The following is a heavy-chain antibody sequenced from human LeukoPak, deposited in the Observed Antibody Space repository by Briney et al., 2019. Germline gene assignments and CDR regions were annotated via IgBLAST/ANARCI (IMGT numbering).Heavy chain of an antibody. V-gene: IGHV3-30-3*01. CDR3: ARGPIAARPYYYYGMDV. D-gene: IGHD6-6*01. CDR1: GFTFSSYA. CDR2: ISYDGSNK. Sequence: QPGRSLRLSCAASGFTFSSYAMHWVRQAPGKGLEWVAVISYDGSNKYYADSVKGRFTISRDNSKNTLYLQMNSLGAEDTAVYYCARGPIAARPYYYYGMDVWGQGTTVTVSS. J-gene: IGHJ6*02.